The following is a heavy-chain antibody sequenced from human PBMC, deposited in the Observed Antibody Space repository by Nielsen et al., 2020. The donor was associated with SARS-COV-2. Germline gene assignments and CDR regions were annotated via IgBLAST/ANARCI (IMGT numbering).Heavy chain of an antibody. CDR3: AKDESRWFGELLLSDY. J-gene: IGHJ4*02. Sequence: GGSLRLSCAASGFTFSSYAMSWVRQAPGKGLEWVSAISGSGGSTYYADSVKGRFTISRDNSKNTLYLQMNSLRAEDTAVYYCAKDESRWFGELLLSDYWGQGALVTVSS. D-gene: IGHD3-10*01. V-gene: IGHV3-23*01. CDR2: ISGSGGST. CDR1: GFTFSSYA.